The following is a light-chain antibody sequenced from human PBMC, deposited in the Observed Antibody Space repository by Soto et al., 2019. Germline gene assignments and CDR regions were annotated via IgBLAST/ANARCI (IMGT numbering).Light chain of an antibody. CDR3: QQYYAWPRT. V-gene: IGKV3-15*01. J-gene: IGKJ2*01. CDR2: GAV. CDR1: QSVGGD. Sequence: ELVMTQSPVTLSVSPGERATLSCRASQSVGGDLAWYQQIPGQAPRLLIYGAVTRATGVAARLSGGGSGTEFTLTVDSLQSEDRAIYYCQQYYAWPRTFGQGTKLEI.